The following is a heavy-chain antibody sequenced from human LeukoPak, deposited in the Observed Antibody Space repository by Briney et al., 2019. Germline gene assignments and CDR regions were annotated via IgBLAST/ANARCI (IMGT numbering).Heavy chain of an antibody. CDR3: AKSATTVTTNWFDP. J-gene: IGHJ5*02. Sequence: PGGSLRLSCAASGFTFSSYGMHWVRQAPGKGLEWVAFIRYDGSNKYYADSVKGRFTISRDNSKNTLYLQMNSLRAEDTAVYYCAKSATTVTTNWFDPWGQGTLVTVSS. CDR1: GFTFSSYG. CDR2: IRYDGSNK. D-gene: IGHD4-11*01. V-gene: IGHV3-30*02.